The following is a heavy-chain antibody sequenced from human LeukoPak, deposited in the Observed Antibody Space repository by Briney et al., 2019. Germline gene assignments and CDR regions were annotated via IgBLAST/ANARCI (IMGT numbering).Heavy chain of an antibody. V-gene: IGHV4-34*01. CDR3: ARAGSYGYPDY. CDR2: INHSGST. D-gene: IGHD5-18*01. Sequence: SETLSLTCAVYGGSFSGYYWSWIRQPPGKGLEWIGEINHSGSTSYNPSLKSRVTISVDTSKNQFSLKLSSVTAADTAVYYCARAGSYGYPDYWGQGTLVTVSS. J-gene: IGHJ4*02. CDR1: GGSFSGYY.